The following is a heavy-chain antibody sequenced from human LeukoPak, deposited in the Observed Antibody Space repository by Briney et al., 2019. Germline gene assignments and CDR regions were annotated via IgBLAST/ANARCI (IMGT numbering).Heavy chain of an antibody. CDR2: IKQDGSEK. CDR1: GFTFSSYW. CDR3: ARDVPDPLWFGGPNYGMDV. J-gene: IGHJ6*02. V-gene: IGHV3-7*03. D-gene: IGHD3-10*01. Sequence: GGSLRLSCAASGFTFSSYWMSWVRQAPGKGLEWVANIKQDGSEKYYVDSVKGRFTISRDNAKNSLYLQMNSLRAEDTAVYYCARDVPDPLWFGGPNYGMDVWGQGTTVTVSS.